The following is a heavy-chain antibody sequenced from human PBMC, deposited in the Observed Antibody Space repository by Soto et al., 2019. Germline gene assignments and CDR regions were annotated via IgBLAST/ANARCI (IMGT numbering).Heavy chain of an antibody. J-gene: IGHJ2*01. V-gene: IGHV3-30-3*01. CDR2: ISFHGSNT. D-gene: IGHD6-13*01. CDR3: AVDGGSAWYSDGGDWYFDP. Sequence: QLVESGGGVVQPGRSLRLSCAASGFTFSTYAFHWVRQAPGKGLEWVALISFHGSNTYYADSVKGRFSISRDSSKDTLYLQMNSLRAEDTAVYYCAVDGGSAWYSDGGDWYFDPWGRGTLVTVPS. CDR1: GFTFSTYA.